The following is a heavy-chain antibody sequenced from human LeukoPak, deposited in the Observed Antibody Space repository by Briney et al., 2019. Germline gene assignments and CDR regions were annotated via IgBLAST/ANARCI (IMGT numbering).Heavy chain of an antibody. CDR3: ARYFWEDYNWFYP. CDR2: MHPNSGNT. Sequence: GVSVEVFCKACGYTFNICDIKWVRQATGQGLEWMGWMHPNSGNTGYAQKLQGRVTITGNTSISTAYMELNSLRSEDTAVYYSARYFWEDYNWFYPWGQGTLVTVSS. V-gene: IGHV1-8*03. CDR1: GYTFNICD. J-gene: IGHJ5*02. D-gene: IGHD3-3*01.